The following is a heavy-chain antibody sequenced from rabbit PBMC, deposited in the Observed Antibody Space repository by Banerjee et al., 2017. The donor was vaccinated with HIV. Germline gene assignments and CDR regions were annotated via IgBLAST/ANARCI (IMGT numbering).Heavy chain of an antibody. CDR3: TRYSDNIHWAFNL. Sequence: QEQLEESGGDLVQPGGSLKLSCKASGIDLNNNYVMCWVRQAPGKGLEWIACIYTGSSGNTYYASWAKGRFTISKTSSTVDLKMTSLTAADTATYFCTRYSDNIHWAFNLRGQGTLVTVS. V-gene: IGHV1S45*01. J-gene: IGHJ4*01. CDR1: GIDLNNNYV. CDR2: IYTGSSGNT.